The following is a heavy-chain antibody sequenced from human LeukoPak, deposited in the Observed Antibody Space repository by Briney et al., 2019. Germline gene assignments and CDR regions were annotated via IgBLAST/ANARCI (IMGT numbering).Heavy chain of an antibody. J-gene: IGHJ4*02. Sequence: GGSLRLSCAASGFTFSNYWMHWVRQALGKGLVWVSRINSDGSNTSYADSVKGRFTISRDNAKNTLYLQMNSLRAEDTAVYYCARGQHGGTFGGVIVHVSGFDYWGQGALVTVSS. CDR1: GFTFSNYW. CDR2: INSDGSNT. D-gene: IGHD3-16*02. CDR3: ARGQHGGTFGGVIVHVSGFDY. V-gene: IGHV3-74*01.